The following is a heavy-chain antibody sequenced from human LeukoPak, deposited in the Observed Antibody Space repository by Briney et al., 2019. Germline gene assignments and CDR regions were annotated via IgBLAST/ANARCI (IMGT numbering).Heavy chain of an antibody. Sequence: SGTLYLTCTVTGGSISSSSYYWGWIRQPPGKGLEWIGSIYYSGSTYYNPSLKSRVTISVDTSKNQFSLKLSSVTAADTAVYYCARHPDGVYSWIDYWGQGTLVTVSS. CDR1: GGSISSSSYY. J-gene: IGHJ4*02. CDR2: IYYSGST. V-gene: IGHV4-39*01. CDR3: ARHPDGVYSWIDY. D-gene: IGHD5-18*01.